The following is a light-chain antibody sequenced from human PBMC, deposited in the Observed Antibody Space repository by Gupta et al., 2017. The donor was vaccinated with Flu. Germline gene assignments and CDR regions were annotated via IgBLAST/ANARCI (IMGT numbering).Light chain of an antibody. CDR3: MQDNNAHPIT. V-gene: IGKV3-15*01. CDR2: GAS. CDR1: QNVSSN. Sequence: EIVMSQSPATLSVSPGERATLSCRASQNVSSNLAWYQQKPGQALRLLIYGASTRATGIPGRFSGSGSGTEFTLTISRLQSGDFAVYYCMQDNNAHPITFGRGTRLEIK. J-gene: IGKJ4*01.